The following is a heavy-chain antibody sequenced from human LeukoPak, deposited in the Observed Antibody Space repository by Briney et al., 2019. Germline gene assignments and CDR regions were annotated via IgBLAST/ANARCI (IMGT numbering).Heavy chain of an antibody. J-gene: IGHJ2*01. CDR2: IWPDGNKK. CDR1: GYPFSQHG. D-gene: IGHD2-2*01. V-gene: IGHV3-33*01. Sequence: GGSLRLSCVASGYPFSQHGIHWVRQAPGRGLEWLAVIWPDGNKKEYADSVRGRFIVSKDNSENTLSLQMNSLRAEDTAVYYCVVVLVPAAVWQFDVWGRGTLVTVSS. CDR3: VVVLVPAAVWQFDV.